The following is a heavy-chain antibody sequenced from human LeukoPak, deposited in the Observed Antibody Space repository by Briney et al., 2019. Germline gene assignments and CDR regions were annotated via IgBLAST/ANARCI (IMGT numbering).Heavy chain of an antibody. J-gene: IGHJ4*02. Sequence: ASEKVSCKASGYTFTGYYMHWVRKTPGQGLEWMGWINPNTGGTNYGRKFQGRVTMTRDTSINAAYMELRSLRSDDTAVYYCARSRRVGNGEYPDYWGQGTLVTVSS. CDR3: ARSRRVGNGEYPDY. CDR2: INPNTGGT. V-gene: IGHV1-2*02. CDR1: GYTFTGYY. D-gene: IGHD3-10*01.